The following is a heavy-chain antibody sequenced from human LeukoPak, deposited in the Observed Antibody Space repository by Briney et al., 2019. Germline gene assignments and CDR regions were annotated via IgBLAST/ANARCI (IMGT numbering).Heavy chain of an antibody. V-gene: IGHV3-33*01. D-gene: IGHD6-13*01. J-gene: IGHJ6*02. CDR3: ATTLPGIAAAGPSYYYYYGMDV. CDR1: GFTFSSYG. Sequence: PGGSLRLSCAASGFTFSSYGMHWVRQAPGKGLEWVAVIWYDGSNKYYADSVKGRFTISRDNSKNTLYLQMNSLRAEDTAVYYCATTLPGIAAAGPSYYYYYGMDVWGQGTTVTVSS. CDR2: IWYDGSNK.